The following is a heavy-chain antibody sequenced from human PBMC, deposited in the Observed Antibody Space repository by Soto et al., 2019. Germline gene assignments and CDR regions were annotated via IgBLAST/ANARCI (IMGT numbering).Heavy chain of an antibody. Sequence: PSETLSLTCTVSGGSISSGDYYWSWIRQPPGKGLEWIGYIYYSGSTYYNPSLKSRVTISVDTSKNQFSLKLSSVTAADTAVYYCARDHGGKRGYSYGYTTTNWFDPWGQGTLVTVSS. J-gene: IGHJ5*02. CDR2: IYYSGST. CDR1: GGSISSGDYY. CDR3: ARDHGGKRGYSYGYTTTNWFDP. V-gene: IGHV4-30-4*01. D-gene: IGHD5-18*01.